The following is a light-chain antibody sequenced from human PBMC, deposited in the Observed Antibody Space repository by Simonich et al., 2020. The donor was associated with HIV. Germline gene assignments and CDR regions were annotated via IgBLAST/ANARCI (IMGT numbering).Light chain of an antibody. CDR3: QQYYSTPLT. Sequence: DIVMTQSPDSLAVSLVERATINSKSNQSGLYSSNNKNYLAWYPQKPGQPPKLLIYWASTRESGVPDRFSGSGSGTDFTLTISSLQAEDVAVYYCQQYYSTPLTFGGGTKVEIE. V-gene: IGKV4-1*01. CDR1: QSGLYSSNNKNY. J-gene: IGKJ4*01. CDR2: WAS.